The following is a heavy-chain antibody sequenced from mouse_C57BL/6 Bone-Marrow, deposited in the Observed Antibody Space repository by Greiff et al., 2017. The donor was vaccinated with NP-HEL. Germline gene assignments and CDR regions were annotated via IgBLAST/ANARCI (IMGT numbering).Heavy chain of an antibody. V-gene: IGHV14-3*01. D-gene: IGHD3-3*01. J-gene: IGHJ1*03. CDR1: GFNINNTY. CDR2: IDPANGNT. Sequence: EVQLQQSVAELVRPGASVKLSCTASGFNINNTYMHWVKQRPEQGLEWIGRIDPANGNTKYAPKFQGKATITADTSSNTAYLQLSSLTSEDTAIYCCGWGNLGDWYFDVWGTGTTVTVSS. CDR3: GWGNLGDWYFDV.